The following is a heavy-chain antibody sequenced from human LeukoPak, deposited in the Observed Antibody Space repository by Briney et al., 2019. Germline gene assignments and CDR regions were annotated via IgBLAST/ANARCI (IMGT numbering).Heavy chain of an antibody. D-gene: IGHD3-22*01. Sequence: GSVKVSCKASGYTFTSYYMHWVRQAPGQGLEWMGIINPSGGSTSYAHKFQGRVTMTRDTSTSTVYMELSSLRSEDTAVYYCARGGVQKYYYDSSGPLDDYWGQGTLVTVSS. J-gene: IGHJ4*02. V-gene: IGHV1-46*01. CDR3: ARGGVQKYYYDSSGPLDDY. CDR2: INPSGGST. CDR1: GYTFTSYY.